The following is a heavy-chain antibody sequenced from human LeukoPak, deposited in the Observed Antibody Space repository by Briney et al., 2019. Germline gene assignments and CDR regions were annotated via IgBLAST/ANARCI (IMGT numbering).Heavy chain of an antibody. CDR3: TRVVNGGHFDY. D-gene: IGHD2-8*01. CDR2: VYHTGTS. Sequence: SETLSLTCTVSGGSFSGYYWTWIRQPPGKGLEWIGYVYHTGTSGYHPSLKSRVAMSLDTSKNQVSLKLRSVTAADTAVYFCTRVVNGGHFDYWGQGTLVTVSS. V-gene: IGHV4-59*01. CDR1: GGSFSGYY. J-gene: IGHJ4*02.